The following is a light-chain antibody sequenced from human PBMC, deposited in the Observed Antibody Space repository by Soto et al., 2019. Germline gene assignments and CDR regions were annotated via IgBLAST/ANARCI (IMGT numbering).Light chain of an antibody. CDR1: QTVRNNY. V-gene: IGKV3-20*01. J-gene: IGKJ4*01. CDR3: QQFSSYPLT. CDR2: DAS. Sequence: EFVLTQSPGTLSWSPGERATLPCRASQTVRNNYLAWYQQKPGQAPRLLIYDASSRATGIPDRFSGGRSGTDFTLTISRLEPEDFAVYCQQFSSYPLTFGGGTKVAIK.